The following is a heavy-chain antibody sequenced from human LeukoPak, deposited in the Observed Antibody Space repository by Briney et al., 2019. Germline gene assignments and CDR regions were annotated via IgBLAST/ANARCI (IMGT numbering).Heavy chain of an antibody. D-gene: IGHD6-13*01. V-gene: IGHV1-69*06. CDR1: GGTFSSYG. Sequence: SVKVSCKASGGTFSSYGISWVRQAPGQGLEWMGGIIPIFGTANYAQKFQGRVTITADKSTSTAYMELSSLRSEDTAVYYCARGRPTTSIAAAGVNWFDPWGQGTLVTVSS. CDR2: IIPIFGTA. J-gene: IGHJ5*02. CDR3: ARGRPTTSIAAAGVNWFDP.